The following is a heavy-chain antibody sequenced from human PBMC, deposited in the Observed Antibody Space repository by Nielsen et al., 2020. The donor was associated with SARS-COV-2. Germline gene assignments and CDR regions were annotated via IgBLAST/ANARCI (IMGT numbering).Heavy chain of an antibody. J-gene: IGHJ4*02. V-gene: IGHV3-74*01. CDR3: ASGWSVAGTNDY. Sequence: GGSLRLSCAASGFTFSSYWMHWVRQAPGKGLVWVSRINSDGSSTSYADSVKGRFTISRDNAKNTLYLQMNSLRAEDTAVYYCASGWSVAGTNDYWGQGTLVTVSS. CDR1: GFTFSSYW. CDR2: INSDGSST. D-gene: IGHD6-19*01.